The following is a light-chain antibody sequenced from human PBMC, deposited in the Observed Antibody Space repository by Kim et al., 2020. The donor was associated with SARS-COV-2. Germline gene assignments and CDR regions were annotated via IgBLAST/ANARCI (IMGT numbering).Light chain of an antibody. J-gene: IGLJ2*01. Sequence: SYELTQPPSVSVSPGKTASITCAGNNIGSKSVQWYQQKPGQAPVLVIYYDSDRPSGIPERFSGSNSRNTATLTISRVEAEDEADFYCQVWHSSSDHRVFGGGTQLTVL. CDR3: QVWHSSSDHRV. CDR2: YDS. CDR1: NIGSKS. V-gene: IGLV3-21*04.